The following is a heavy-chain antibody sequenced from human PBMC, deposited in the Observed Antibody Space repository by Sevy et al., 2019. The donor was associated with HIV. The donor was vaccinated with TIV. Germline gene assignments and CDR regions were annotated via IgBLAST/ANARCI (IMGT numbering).Heavy chain of an antibody. CDR1: GFTFSSYP. J-gene: IGHJ4*02. Sequence: GGSLRLSCSASGFTFSSYPMHWVRQAPGKGLEYVSLICGNGGSTYYADSVKGGFTISRDNFKKTLYLQMSSLRAEDTAVYYCVSRGGLVGATDFDYWGQGTRVTVSS. CDR2: ICGNGGST. V-gene: IGHV3-64D*06. D-gene: IGHD1-26*01. CDR3: VSRGGLVGATDFDY.